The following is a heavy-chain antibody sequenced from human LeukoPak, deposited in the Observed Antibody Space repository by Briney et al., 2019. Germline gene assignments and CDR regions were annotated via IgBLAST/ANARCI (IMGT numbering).Heavy chain of an antibody. CDR3: AAVGQLGESGTTISDY. J-gene: IGHJ4*02. D-gene: IGHD1-1*01. CDR1: GYTFTAYY. CDR2: VNPNTGGT. Sequence: GASAKVSCKASGYTFTAYYIHWVRQAPGQGLEWIGWVNPNTGGTYYAQKFQDRVTMTRDASISTAYMELNRLRSDDTAVYYCAAVGQLGESGTTISDYWGQGTLVTVSS. V-gene: IGHV1-2*02.